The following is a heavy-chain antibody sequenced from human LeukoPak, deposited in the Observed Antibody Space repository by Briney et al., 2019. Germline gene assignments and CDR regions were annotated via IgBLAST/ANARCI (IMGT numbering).Heavy chain of an antibody. V-gene: IGHV3-7*01. D-gene: IGHD3-22*01. Sequence: GGSLRLSCAASGFTLNSNWMSWVRQAPGKGLEWVANIKQDGSEKYYVDSVKGRFTISRDNAKNSLSLQMNSLRAEDTAVYYCARDKYYDRYFDSWGQGTLVTVSS. CDR3: ARDKYYDRYFDS. CDR1: GFTLNSNW. CDR2: IKQDGSEK. J-gene: IGHJ4*02.